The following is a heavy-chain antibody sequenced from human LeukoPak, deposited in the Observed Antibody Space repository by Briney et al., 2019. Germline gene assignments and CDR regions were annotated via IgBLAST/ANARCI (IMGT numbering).Heavy chain of an antibody. J-gene: IGHJ4*02. CDR2: INHSGST. Sequence: PSETLSLTCAVYGGSFSGYYWSWIRQPPGKGLEWIGEINHSGSTNYNPSLKSRVTISVDTSKNQFSLKLSSVTAADTAVYYCARNLAGSEYWGQGTLVTVSS. V-gene: IGHV4-34*01. D-gene: IGHD1-14*01. CDR3: ARNLAGSEY. CDR1: GGSFSGYY.